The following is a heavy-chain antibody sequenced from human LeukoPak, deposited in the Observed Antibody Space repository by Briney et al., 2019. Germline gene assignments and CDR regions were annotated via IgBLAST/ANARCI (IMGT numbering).Heavy chain of an antibody. Sequence: ASVKVSCKASGYTFTSYGISWVRPAPGQGLEWMGWISAYNGNTNYAQKLQGRVTMTTDTSTSTAYMELRSLRSDDTAVYYCARVAISSGWYGRAIDYWGQGTLVTVSS. J-gene: IGHJ4*02. CDR2: ISAYNGNT. CDR1: GYTFTSYG. D-gene: IGHD6-19*01. V-gene: IGHV1-18*01. CDR3: ARVAISSGWYGRAIDY.